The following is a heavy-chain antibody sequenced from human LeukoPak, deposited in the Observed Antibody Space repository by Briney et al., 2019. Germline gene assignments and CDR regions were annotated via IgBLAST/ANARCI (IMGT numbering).Heavy chain of an antibody. D-gene: IGHD1-26*01. J-gene: IGHJ3*02. CDR2: ISAYNGNT. Sequence: GASVKVSCKASGYTFTSYGISWVRQAPGQGLEWMGWISAYNGNTNYAQKLQGRVTMTEDTSADTAYMELSSLRSEDTAVYYCATLIVGATDRFRAFDIWGQGTMVTVSS. CDR3: ATLIVGATDRFRAFDI. CDR1: GYTFTSYG. V-gene: IGHV1-18*01.